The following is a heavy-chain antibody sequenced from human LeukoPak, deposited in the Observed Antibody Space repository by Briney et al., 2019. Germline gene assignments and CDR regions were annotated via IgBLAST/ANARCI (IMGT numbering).Heavy chain of an antibody. J-gene: IGHJ5*02. CDR3: AGVKYYYGSGSLSWFDP. V-gene: IGHV4-38-2*01. D-gene: IGHD3-10*01. CDR1: GYSISSGYY. Sequence: SETLSLTCAVSGYSISSGYYWGWIRQPPGKGLEWIGSIYHSGSTYYNPSLKSRVTISVDTSKNQFSLKLSSVTAADTAVYYCAGVKYYYGSGSLSWFDPWGQGTLVTVSS. CDR2: IYHSGST.